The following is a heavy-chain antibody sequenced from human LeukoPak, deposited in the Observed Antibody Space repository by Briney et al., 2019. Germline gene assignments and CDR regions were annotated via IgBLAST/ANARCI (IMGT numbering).Heavy chain of an antibody. V-gene: IGHV3-23*01. CDR1: GFTFNNYA. J-gene: IGHJ6*03. CDR3: ARGYYDFWSGYLGYYYYMDV. D-gene: IGHD3-3*01. CDR2: ISGSDAGT. Sequence: PGGSLRLSCAASGFTFNNYAMSWVRQAPGKGLEWVSAISGSDAGTYYADSVKGRFTISRDNAKNSLYLQMNSLRAEDTAVYYCARGYYDFWSGYLGYYYYMDVWGKGTTVTVSS.